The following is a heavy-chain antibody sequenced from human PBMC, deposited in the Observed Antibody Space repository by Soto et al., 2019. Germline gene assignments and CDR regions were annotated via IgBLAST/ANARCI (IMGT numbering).Heavy chain of an antibody. V-gene: IGHV3-23*01. CDR3: AKDIGVSRFRYFDY. D-gene: IGHD2-2*01. CDR1: GFTFSSYA. CDR2: ISGSGGST. J-gene: IGHJ4*02. Sequence: LRLSCAASGFTFSSYAMSWVRQAPGKGLEWVSAISGSGGSTYYADSVKGRFTISRDNSKNTLYLQMNSLRAEDTAVYYCAKDIGVSRFRYFDYWGQGTLVTVSS.